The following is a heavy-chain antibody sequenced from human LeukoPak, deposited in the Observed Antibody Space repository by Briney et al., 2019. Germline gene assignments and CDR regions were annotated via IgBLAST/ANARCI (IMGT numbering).Heavy chain of an antibody. CDR3: AQDVGKWESLHFFDY. D-gene: IGHD1-26*01. CDR2: ISGSGAST. V-gene: IGHV3-23*01. Sequence: GGSLRLSCLTSGFTFSTNAMSWVRQAPGKGLEWISGISGSGASTYYADSVTGRFTISRDNSRNTLYLQMNSLRGDDTAVYYCAQDVGKWESLHFFDYWGQGTLVTVSS. CDR1: GFTFSTNA. J-gene: IGHJ4*02.